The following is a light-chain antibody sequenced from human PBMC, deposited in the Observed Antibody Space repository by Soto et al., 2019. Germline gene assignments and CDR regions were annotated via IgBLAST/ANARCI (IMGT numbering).Light chain of an antibody. CDR2: GAS. CDR3: QQYGSSSFT. Sequence: DIVLTQSPGTLSLSPGERATLSCRASQSVSSSYLAWYQQKPGQAPRLLIYGASSRATGIPARFSGSGSGTDFTLTISRLEPEDFAVYYCQQYGSSSFTFGPGTKVDIK. CDR1: QSVSSSY. J-gene: IGKJ3*01. V-gene: IGKV3-20*01.